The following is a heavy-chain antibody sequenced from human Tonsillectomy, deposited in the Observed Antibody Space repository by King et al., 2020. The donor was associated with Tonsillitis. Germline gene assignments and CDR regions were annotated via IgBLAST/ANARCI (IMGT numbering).Heavy chain of an antibody. CDR3: ARRVRDYNVGRWFDP. D-gene: IGHD4-11*01. Sequence: QLQESGPGLVKPSETLSLTCTVSGGSIRSTSYYWGWIRQPPGKGLEWIGSAYFSGNTYFNPSLKSRVTISVDTSKNQFSLKLTSVTAADMAVYYCARRVRDYNVGRWFDPGGQGTLVTVSS. CDR1: GGSIRSTSYY. J-gene: IGHJ5*02. V-gene: IGHV4-39*01. CDR2: AYFSGNT.